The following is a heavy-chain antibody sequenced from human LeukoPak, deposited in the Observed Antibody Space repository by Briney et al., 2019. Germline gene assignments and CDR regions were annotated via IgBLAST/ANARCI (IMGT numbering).Heavy chain of an antibody. Sequence: SETLSLTCAAYGFTFSGYYWNWVRQPPGKGLEWVGENNRNGSTNYNPSLVRRLTISVSTYTNQFSLKQSYRPAADTTVFYFARGLRGYYPGWFDYWGQGTLVTVSS. D-gene: IGHD3-3*01. CDR1: GFTFSGYY. J-gene: IGHJ5*01. V-gene: IGHV4-34*01. CDR3: ARGLRGYYPGWFDY. CDR2: NNRNGST.